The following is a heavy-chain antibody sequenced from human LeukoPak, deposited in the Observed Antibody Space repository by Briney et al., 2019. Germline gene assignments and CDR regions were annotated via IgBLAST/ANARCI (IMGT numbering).Heavy chain of an antibody. CDR3: ARHIGSSTTYPINDAFDI. J-gene: IGHJ3*02. Sequence: PSETLSLTCTVSGGSISSSSYYWGWIRQPPGKGLEWIGSIYYSGSTYYNPSLKSRVTISVDTSKNQFSLKLSSVTAADTAVYYCARHIGSSTTYPINDAFDIWGQGTMVTVSS. D-gene: IGHD2-2*01. V-gene: IGHV4-39*01. CDR2: IYYSGST. CDR1: GGSISSSSYY.